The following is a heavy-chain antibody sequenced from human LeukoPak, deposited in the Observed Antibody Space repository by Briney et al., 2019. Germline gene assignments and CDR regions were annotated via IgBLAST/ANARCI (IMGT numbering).Heavy chain of an antibody. CDR2: INHSGST. CDR3: AGTTPGGGY. Sequence: GSLRLSCAASGFTFSSYAMSWVRQPPGKGLEWIGEINHSGSTNYNPSLKSRVTISVDTSKNQFSLKLSSVTAADTAVYYCAGTTPGGGYWGQGTLVTVSS. D-gene: IGHD4-17*01. CDR1: GFTFSSYA. J-gene: IGHJ4*02. V-gene: IGHV4-34*08.